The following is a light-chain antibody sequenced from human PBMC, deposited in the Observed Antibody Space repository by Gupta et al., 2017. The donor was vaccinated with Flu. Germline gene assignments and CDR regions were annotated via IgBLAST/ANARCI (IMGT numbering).Light chain of an antibody. V-gene: IGKV3-11*01. CDR1: QSVGNY. Sequence: EIFLTPSPATLSLSPGETATLSCRASQSVGNYLTWYQQKPGQAPRLLIDDASRRAVGVPARFSGSGSGTEFTLAISSLEPEDFAAYYCQHLRNCPKTFGQGTKLVIK. CDR2: DAS. CDR3: QHLRNCPKT. J-gene: IGKJ2*01.